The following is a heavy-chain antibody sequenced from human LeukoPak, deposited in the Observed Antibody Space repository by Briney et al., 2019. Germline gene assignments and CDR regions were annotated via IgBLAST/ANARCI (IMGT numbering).Heavy chain of an antibody. Sequence: PSETLSLTCAVYGGSFSGYYWSWIRHPPGKGLEWIGEINHSGSTNYNPTLKSRVTISVDTSKNQFSLKLSSVTAADTAVYYCARGITNYYYYYYMDVWGKGTTVTVSS. D-gene: IGHD3-10*01. J-gene: IGHJ6*03. V-gene: IGHV4-34*01. CDR2: INHSGST. CDR3: ARGITNYYYYYYMDV. CDR1: GGSFSGYY.